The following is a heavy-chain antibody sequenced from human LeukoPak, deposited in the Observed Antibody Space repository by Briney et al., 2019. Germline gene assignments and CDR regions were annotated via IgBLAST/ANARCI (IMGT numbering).Heavy chain of an antibody. Sequence: GRSLRLSCAASGFTFSSYAMHWVRQAPGKGLEWVAVISYDGSNKYYADSVKGRFTISRDNSKNTLYLQMNSLRAEDTAVYYCAKGHHGSGSYGYWGQGTLVTVSS. CDR3: AKGHHGSGSYGY. CDR2: ISYDGSNK. CDR1: GFTFSSYA. J-gene: IGHJ4*02. D-gene: IGHD3-10*01. V-gene: IGHV3-30*04.